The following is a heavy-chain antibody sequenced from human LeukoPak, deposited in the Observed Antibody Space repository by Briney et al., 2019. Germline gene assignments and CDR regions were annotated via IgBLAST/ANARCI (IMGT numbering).Heavy chain of an antibody. V-gene: IGHV1-24*01. J-gene: IGHJ4*02. D-gene: IGHD4-11*01. CDR3: ATVGYSNYYFDY. CDR2: FDPEDGET. Sequence: ASVKVSCKVSGYTITELSMHWVRQAPGKGLEWMGGFDPEDGETIYAQKFQGRVTMTEDTSTDTAYMELSSLRSEDTAVYYCATVGYSNYYFDYWGQGTLVTVSS. CDR1: GYTITELS.